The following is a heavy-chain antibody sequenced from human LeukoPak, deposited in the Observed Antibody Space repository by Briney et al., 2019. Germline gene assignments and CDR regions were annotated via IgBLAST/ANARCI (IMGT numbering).Heavy chain of an antibody. CDR2: IYPSGST. J-gene: IGHJ4*02. V-gene: IGHV4-4*07. CDR3: ARESKSYDGSGFYHDF. D-gene: IGHD3-22*01. CDR1: GDSISNYF. Sequence: SETLSLTCTVSGDSISNYFWSWIRQPAGKGLEWIGRIYPSGSTDYNPSLKSRVTMSLDTSKNQFSLKLWSVTAADTAVYYCARESKSYDGSGFYHDFWGQGTLVTVSS.